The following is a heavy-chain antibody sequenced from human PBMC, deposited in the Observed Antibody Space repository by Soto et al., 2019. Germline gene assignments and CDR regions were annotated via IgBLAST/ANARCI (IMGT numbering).Heavy chain of an antibody. J-gene: IGHJ3*02. Sequence: EVQLLESGGGLVQPGGSLRLSCAASGFTFSSYAMSWVRQAPGKGLEWVSGISGSGGSTYYADSVQGRVTISRDNSKNTRYLQRNSRRADDPAVYYFAKEPCSCCGGSCYVACAIWCQGTMVTVSS. CDR2: ISGSGGST. V-gene: IGHV3-23*01. D-gene: IGHD2-15*01. CDR3: AKEPCSCCGGSCYVACAI. CDR1: GFTFSSYA.